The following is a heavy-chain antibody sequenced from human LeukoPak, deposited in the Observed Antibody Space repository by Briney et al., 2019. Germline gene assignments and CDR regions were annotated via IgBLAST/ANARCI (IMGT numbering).Heavy chain of an antibody. V-gene: IGHV4-34*01. J-gene: IGHJ3*02. CDR2: INHSGST. CDR1: GGSFSGYY. CDR3: ARGYSGYDDAFDI. Sequence: SETLSLTCAVYGGSFSGYYWSWIRQPPGKGLEWIGEINHSGSTNYNPSLKSQVTISVDTSKNQFSLKLSSVTAADTAVYYCARGYSGYDDAFDIWGQGTMVTVSS. D-gene: IGHD5-12*01.